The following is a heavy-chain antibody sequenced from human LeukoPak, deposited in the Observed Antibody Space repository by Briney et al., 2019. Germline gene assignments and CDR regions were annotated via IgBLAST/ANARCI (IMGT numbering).Heavy chain of an antibody. Sequence: ESLQISXKXSGYSXTSYWIGWVRQLPGKGLEWMGIIYPGDSDTRYSPSFQGQVTISADKSISTAYLQWSSLKASDTAMYYCARSSSPAAEYNWFDPWGQGTLVTVSS. D-gene: IGHD2-2*01. V-gene: IGHV5-51*01. CDR1: GYSXTSYW. CDR2: IYPGDSDT. J-gene: IGHJ5*02. CDR3: ARSSSPAAEYNWFDP.